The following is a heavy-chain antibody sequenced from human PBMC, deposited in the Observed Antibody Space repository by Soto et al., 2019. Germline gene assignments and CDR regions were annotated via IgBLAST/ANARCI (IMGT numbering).Heavy chain of an antibody. Sequence: GESLKISCKGSGYSFTSYWIGWVRQMPGKGLEWMGIIYPGDSDTRYSPPFQGQVTISDDKSISTAYLQWSSLKASDTAMYYCARQGDSSGYYYVDYYYYGMDVWGQGTTVTVSS. V-gene: IGHV5-51*01. J-gene: IGHJ6*02. CDR3: ARQGDSSGYYYVDYYYYGMDV. CDR1: GYSFTSYW. CDR2: IYPGDSDT. D-gene: IGHD3-22*01.